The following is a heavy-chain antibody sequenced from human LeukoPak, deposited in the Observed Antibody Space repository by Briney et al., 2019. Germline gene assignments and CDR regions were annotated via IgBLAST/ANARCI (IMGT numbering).Heavy chain of an antibody. CDR3: ARDGDSTSIGAGYFFEY. CDR1: GGSIISSVYS. V-gene: IGHV4-39*07. D-gene: IGHD6-13*01. J-gene: IGHJ4*02. CDR2: IYHTGST. Sequence: PSETLSLTCTVSGGSIISSVYSWGWIRHSPGWGLEWIGTIYHTGSTYYNPSLKSRVTVSVDTSKNQFSLRLSSLTAADTAVYYCARDGDSTSIGAGYFFEYWGRGTLVTVSS.